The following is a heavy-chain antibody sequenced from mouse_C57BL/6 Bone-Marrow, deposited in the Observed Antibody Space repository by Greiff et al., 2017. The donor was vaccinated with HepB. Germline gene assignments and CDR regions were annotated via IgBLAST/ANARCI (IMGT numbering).Heavy chain of an antibody. CDR3: ARHGYYSDY. J-gene: IGHJ2*01. Sequence: EVQRVESGGGLVQPGGSLKLSCAASGFTFSDYYMYWVRQTPEKRLEWVAYISNGGGSTYYPDTVKCRLTISRDNAKNTLYLQMSRLKSEDTDMYYCARHGYYSDYWGQGTTLTVTS. CDR2: ISNGGGST. V-gene: IGHV5-12*01. CDR1: GFTFSDYY.